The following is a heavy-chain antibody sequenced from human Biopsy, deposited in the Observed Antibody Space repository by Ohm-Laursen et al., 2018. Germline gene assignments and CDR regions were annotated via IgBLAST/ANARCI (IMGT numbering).Heavy chain of an antibody. CDR2: VTPNSGAT. CDR1: GDTFTDYS. D-gene: IGHD3-10*01. J-gene: IGHJ3*02. Sequence: ASVKASCQASGDTFTDYSLHWARQAPGQGLEWQGRVTPNSGATKYAQKFQGRVTMTSDTSISTAYIELRRLISDDTAVYFCARDRMVSIITLVRADSFDIWGQGTLVSVSS. CDR3: ARDRMVSIITLVRADSFDI. V-gene: IGHV1-2*06.